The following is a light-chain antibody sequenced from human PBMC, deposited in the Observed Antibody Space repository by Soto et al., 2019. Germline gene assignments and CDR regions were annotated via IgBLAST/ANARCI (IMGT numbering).Light chain of an antibody. CDR3: ASWDDSLRGPV. CDR2: RNN. CDR1: SSNIGDNY. J-gene: IGLJ3*02. V-gene: IGLV1-47*01. Sequence: QPVLTQPPSVSGTPGQKVTVSCSGSSSNIGDNYVDWYQQLPGTAPKLLIYRNNQRPSGVPDRFSGSKSGTSASLAISGLRSEDEADYYCASWDDSLRGPVFGGGTKLTVL.